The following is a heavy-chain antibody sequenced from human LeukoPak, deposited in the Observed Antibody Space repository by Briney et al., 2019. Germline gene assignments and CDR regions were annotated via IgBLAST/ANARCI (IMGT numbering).Heavy chain of an antibody. Sequence: GSLRLSCAAPGFTFDDFFMHWVRQAPGKGLGLVSISSGDGGSTYYADSVKGRFTISKDNSKTSLYLQMNSLRTEVTALYYCVKVWQPGRSYAFDIWGQGTMVTVSS. CDR3: VKVWQPGRSYAFDI. CDR1: GFTFDDFF. CDR2: SSGDGGST. J-gene: IGHJ3*02. D-gene: IGHD1-26*01. V-gene: IGHV3-43*02.